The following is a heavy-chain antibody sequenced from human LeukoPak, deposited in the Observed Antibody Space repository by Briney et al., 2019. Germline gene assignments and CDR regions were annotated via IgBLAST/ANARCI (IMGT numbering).Heavy chain of an antibody. V-gene: IGHV3-23*01. CDR3: AKGELEYCSGTSCYAFDY. D-gene: IGHD2-2*01. CDR2: ISGSGTST. J-gene: IGHJ4*02. CDR1: GFTFSNYA. Sequence: GGSLRLSCAASGFTFSNYAMTWVRQAPGKGLEWVSAISGSGTSTFYADSVKGRFTISRDNSKNTLYLQVNSLRAEDTAVYYCAKGELEYCSGTSCYAFDYWGQGTLVTVSS.